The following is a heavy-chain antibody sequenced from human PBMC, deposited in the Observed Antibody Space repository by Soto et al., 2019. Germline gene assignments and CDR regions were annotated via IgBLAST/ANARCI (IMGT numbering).Heavy chain of an antibody. CDR2: IYHSGST. CDR1: GGSISSGGYS. CDR3: AKERSCSTSCYAGGWFDP. Sequence: SETLSLTCAVSGGSISSGGYSWSWIRQPPGKGLEWIGYIYHSGSTYYNPSLKSRVTISVDRSKNQFSLKLSSVTAADTAVYYCAKERSCSTSCYAGGWFDPWGKGTLVTVSS. V-gene: IGHV4-30-2*01. J-gene: IGHJ5*02. D-gene: IGHD2-2*01.